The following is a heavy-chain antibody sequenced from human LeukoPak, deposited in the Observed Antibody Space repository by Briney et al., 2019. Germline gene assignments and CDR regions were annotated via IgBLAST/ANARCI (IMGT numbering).Heavy chain of an antibody. Sequence: SETRSLTCTVSGGSVYSGSYFWSWIRQPPGKGLEWIGYIQNSARTNYNPSLESRVTISVDSSKDQFSLRLSSVTAADTAVYYCATDYSNFYGMDVWGQGTTVTVSS. CDR3: ATDYSNFYGMDV. CDR2: IQNSART. J-gene: IGHJ6*02. V-gene: IGHV4-61*01. CDR1: GGSVYSGSYF. D-gene: IGHD4-11*01.